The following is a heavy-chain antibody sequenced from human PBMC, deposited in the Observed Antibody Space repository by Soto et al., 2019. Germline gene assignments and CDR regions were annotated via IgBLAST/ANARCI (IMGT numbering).Heavy chain of an antibody. Sequence: SETLSLTCTVSGGSISSYYWSWIRQPPGKGLEWIGYIYNTGSTIYNPSLKSRVTKTVDTSKNQFSIKQKPVTAADTAVYYCARDLWGYCGADCYPLDVWGQGTTVTVS. CDR2: IYNTGST. CDR3: ARDLWGYCGADCYPLDV. V-gene: IGHV4-59*01. CDR1: GGSISSYY. D-gene: IGHD2-21*02. J-gene: IGHJ6*02.